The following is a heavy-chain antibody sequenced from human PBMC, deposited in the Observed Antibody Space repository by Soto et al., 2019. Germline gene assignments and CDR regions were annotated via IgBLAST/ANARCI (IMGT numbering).Heavy chain of an antibody. CDR3: ANLLNVAAAGTPHYYGVDV. Sequence: VQLVESWGGVVQPGRSLRLSCAASGFTFSIYAMNWVRQAPGKGLEWVAVISFDGSKTYYADSVKGRFTISRDNSRNTVYLQMNNLRPGDAAVYHCANLLNVAAAGTPHYYGVDVWGQGTTVTVS. D-gene: IGHD6-13*01. CDR2: ISFDGSKT. V-gene: IGHV3-30-3*01. CDR1: GFTFSIYA. J-gene: IGHJ6*02.